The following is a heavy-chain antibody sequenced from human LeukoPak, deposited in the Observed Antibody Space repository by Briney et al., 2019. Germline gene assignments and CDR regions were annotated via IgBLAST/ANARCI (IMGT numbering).Heavy chain of an antibody. CDR2: ISWNGGSI. CDR3: AKDSHRDTYYYDSSGYYYCDY. CDR1: GFTFDDYA. Sequence: GGSLRLSCAASGFTFDDYAMHWVRQAPGKGLEWVSGISWNGGSIGYADSVKGRFTISRDNAKNSLYLQMNSLRAEDTALYYCAKDSHRDTYYYDSSGYYYCDYWGQGTLVTVSS. V-gene: IGHV3-9*01. J-gene: IGHJ4*02. D-gene: IGHD3-22*01.